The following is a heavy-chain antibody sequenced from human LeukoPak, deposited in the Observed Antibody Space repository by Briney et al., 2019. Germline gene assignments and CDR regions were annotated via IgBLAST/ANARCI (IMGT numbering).Heavy chain of an antibody. Sequence: SVKVSCKASGGTFSSYAISWVRQAPGQGLEWMGGIIPIFGTANYAQKFQGRVTVTADESTSTAYMELSSLRSEDTAVYYCARYSSSWTYYYYYGMDVWGQGTTVTVSS. CDR2: IIPIFGTA. CDR3: ARYSSSWTYYYYYGMDV. V-gene: IGHV1-69*13. J-gene: IGHJ6*02. CDR1: GGTFSSYA. D-gene: IGHD6-13*01.